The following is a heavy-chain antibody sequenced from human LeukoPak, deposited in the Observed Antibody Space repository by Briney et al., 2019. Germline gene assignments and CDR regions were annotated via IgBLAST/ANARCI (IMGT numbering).Heavy chain of an antibody. Sequence: ASETLPLTCTVSGGSISSGGNCWNWIRQHPGKGLEWIAYIHYTGDIYYNPSLKSRVTISADTSKNQFSLELTSVTAADTAVYYCATGGRNTYEFDSWGQGTLVTVSS. D-gene: IGHD3-16*01. CDR1: GGSISSGGNC. V-gene: IGHV4-31*03. J-gene: IGHJ4*02. CDR2: IHYTGDI. CDR3: ATGGRNTYEFDS.